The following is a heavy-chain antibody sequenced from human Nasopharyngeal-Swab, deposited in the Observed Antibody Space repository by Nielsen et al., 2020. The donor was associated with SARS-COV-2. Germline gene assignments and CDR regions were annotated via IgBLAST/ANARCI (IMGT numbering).Heavy chain of an antibody. CDR2: LGTAGDT. D-gene: IGHD3-16*02. Sequence: GGSLRLSCAASGFTFSPYWMTWVRQPPGKGLQWVSTLGTAGDTYYADSVKGRFTISRDNSKNTLYLQMNSLRAEDTAVYYCAKKTVGTYPFDYWGQGTLVTLSS. CDR1: GFTFSPYW. J-gene: IGHJ4*02. CDR3: AKKTVGTYPFDY. V-gene: IGHV3-23*01.